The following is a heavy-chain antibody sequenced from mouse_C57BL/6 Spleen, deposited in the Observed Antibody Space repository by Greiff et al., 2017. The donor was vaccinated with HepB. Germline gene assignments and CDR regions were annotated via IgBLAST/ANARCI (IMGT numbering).Heavy chain of an antibody. Sequence: DVKLVESEGGLVQPGSSMKLSCTASGFTFSDYYMAWVRQVPEKGLEWVANINYDGSSTYYLDSLKSRFIISRDNAKNILYLQMSSLKSEDTATYYCARVYYDYDDGYFDYWGQGTTLTVSS. CDR3: ARVYYDYDDGYFDY. V-gene: IGHV5-16*01. CDR2: INYDGSST. J-gene: IGHJ2*01. CDR1: GFTFSDYY. D-gene: IGHD2-4*01.